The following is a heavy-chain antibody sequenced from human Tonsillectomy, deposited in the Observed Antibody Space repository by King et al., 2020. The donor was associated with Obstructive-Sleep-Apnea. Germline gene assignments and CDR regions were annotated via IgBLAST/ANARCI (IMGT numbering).Heavy chain of an antibody. J-gene: IGHJ2*01. D-gene: IGHD3-22*01. CDR2: IYWDDQK. CDR1: GFSLSTSGVG. V-gene: IGHV2-5*02. CDR3: ARYIYYYDSSAYQNGNWFFAL. Sequence: ITLKESGPTLVKPTQTLTLTCTFSGFSLSTSGVGVGWIRQPPGKALDWLALIYWDDQKRYSPSLKSRLTITKDTSKNQVVLTMTSMDPVDTATYYCARYIYYYDSSAYQNGNWFFALWGRGTLVTVSS.